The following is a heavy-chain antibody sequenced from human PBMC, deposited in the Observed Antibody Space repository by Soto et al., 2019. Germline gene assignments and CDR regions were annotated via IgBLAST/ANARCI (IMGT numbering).Heavy chain of an antibody. CDR1: GYTFTSYG. CDR2: ISAYNGNT. Sequence: ASVKVSCKASGYTFTSYGISWVRQAPGQGLEWMGWISAYNGNTNYAQKLQGRVTMTTDTSTSTAYMELRSLRSDDTAVSYCARDHVSPNWFEPWGQGTQVTVSS. J-gene: IGHJ5*02. V-gene: IGHV1-18*01. CDR3: ARDHVSPNWFEP.